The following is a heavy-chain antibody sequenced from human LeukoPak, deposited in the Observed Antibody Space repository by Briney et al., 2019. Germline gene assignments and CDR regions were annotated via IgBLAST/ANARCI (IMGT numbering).Heavy chain of an antibody. D-gene: IGHD5-18*01. V-gene: IGHV4-30-2*01. J-gene: IGHJ4*02. CDR3: ARMDAYIFGYADS. CDR2: IFHSGST. CDR1: GGSFSSGGYS. Sequence: SETLSLTCAVSGGSFSSGGYSWSWLRQPPGKGLEWIGYIFHSGSTYYNPSLKSRVTMSVDMSKNQFSLNLTSVTAADTAVYYCARMDAYIFGYADSWGQGTLVTVSS.